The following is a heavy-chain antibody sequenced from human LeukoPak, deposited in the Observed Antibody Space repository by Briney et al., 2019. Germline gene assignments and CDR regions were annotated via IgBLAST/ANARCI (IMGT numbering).Heavy chain of an antibody. J-gene: IGHJ4*02. D-gene: IGHD5-18*01. Sequence: PSETLSLTCTVSGGSISSSSAYWGWIRQPPGKGLEWIGSIYYSNNKYYNPSLKSRVTISADTSKNQFSLTLGSVSATDTAVYYCVSPRGFSYGYFDYWGQGTLVTVSS. CDR2: IYYSNNK. V-gene: IGHV4-39*01. CDR3: VSPRGFSYGYFDY. CDR1: GGSISSSSAY.